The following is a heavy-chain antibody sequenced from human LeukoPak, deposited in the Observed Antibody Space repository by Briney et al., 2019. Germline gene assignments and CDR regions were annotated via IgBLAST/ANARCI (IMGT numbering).Heavy chain of an antibody. CDR1: GGSFSGYY. Sequence: SETLFLTCAVYGGSFSGYYGSWIRQPPGKVLEWIGEFNHSGSTNYNPSLKSRVTISVDTSKNQFSLKLSSVTAADTAVYYCARHVLKASRGPLPAANRPTWFDPWGQGTLVTVSS. CDR3: ARHVLKASRGPLPAANRPTWFDP. D-gene: IGHD2-2*01. V-gene: IGHV4-34*01. J-gene: IGHJ5*02. CDR2: FNHSGST.